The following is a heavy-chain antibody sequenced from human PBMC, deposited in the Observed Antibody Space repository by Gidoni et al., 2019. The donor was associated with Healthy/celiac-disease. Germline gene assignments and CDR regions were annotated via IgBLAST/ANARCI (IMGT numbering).Heavy chain of an antibody. CDR3: ASLYYYDSSGSYYYYYGMDV. D-gene: IGHD3-22*01. V-gene: IGHV4-61*01. Sequence: QVQLQESGPGLVKPSETLSLTCTVSGGSVSSGSYYWSWIRQPPGKGLAWIGYIYYSGSTNYNTSLKSRVTISVDTSKNQFSLKLSSVTAADTAVYYCASLYYYDSSGSYYYYYGMDVWGQGTTVTVSS. J-gene: IGHJ6*02. CDR1: GGSVSSGSYY. CDR2: IYYSGST.